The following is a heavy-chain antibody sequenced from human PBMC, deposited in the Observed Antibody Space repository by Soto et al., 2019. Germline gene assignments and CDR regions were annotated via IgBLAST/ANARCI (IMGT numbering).Heavy chain of an antibody. Sequence: PSETLSLTCTVSGGSISSGGYYWSWIRQHPGKGLEWIGYIYYSGSTYYNPSLKSRVTISVDTSKNQFSLKLSSVTAADTAVYYCARDRPYYYGSGSYFGPRWFDPWGQGTLVTVSS. J-gene: IGHJ5*02. CDR2: IYYSGST. D-gene: IGHD3-10*01. CDR3: ARDRPYYYGSGSYFGPRWFDP. V-gene: IGHV4-31*03. CDR1: GGSISSGGYY.